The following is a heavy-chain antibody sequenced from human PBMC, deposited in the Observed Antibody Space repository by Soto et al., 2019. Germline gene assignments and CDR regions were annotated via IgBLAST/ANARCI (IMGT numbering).Heavy chain of an antibody. CDR2: IRHTSFTT. CDR3: TTVNWFDP. CDR1: GFTFSSYS. V-gene: IGHV3-48*02. Sequence: GGSLRLSCAASGFTFSSYSFNWVRQAPGKGLEWVLCIRHTSFTTYYADSVKGRFTISRDNAKNSLYLEMDSLRDDDTAVYYCTTVNWFDPWGQGTLVTVSS. J-gene: IGHJ5*02.